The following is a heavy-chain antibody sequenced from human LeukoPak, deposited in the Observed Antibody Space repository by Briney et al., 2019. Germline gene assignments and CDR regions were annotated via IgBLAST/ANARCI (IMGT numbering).Heavy chain of an antibody. CDR1: GYTFTGYY. J-gene: IGHJ6*03. CDR3: ASDNGIAVAGTGSRYYYYMDV. D-gene: IGHD6-19*01. CDR2: INPNSGGT. Sequence: GASVKVSCKASGYTFTGYYMHWVRQAPGQGLEWMGCINPNSGGTNYAQKFQGRVTMTRDTSISTAYMELSRLRSDDTAVYYCASDNGIAVAGTGSRYYYYMDVWGKGTTVTVSS. V-gene: IGHV1-2*02.